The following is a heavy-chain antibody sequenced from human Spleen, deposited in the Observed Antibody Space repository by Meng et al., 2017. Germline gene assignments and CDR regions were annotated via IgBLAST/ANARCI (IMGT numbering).Heavy chain of an antibody. D-gene: IGHD6-19*01. V-gene: IGHV1-2*06. J-gene: IGHJ4*02. Sequence: ASVKVSCKASGYTFPDYWLHWVRRAPGQGLEWMGRINPKSGDTHYAQRFQGRVTMTGDTSISTAYMELSGLRSDDTAMYYCARSSIAVAGTDHDYWGQGTLVTVSS. CDR2: INPKSGDT. CDR3: ARSSIAVAGTDHDY. CDR1: GYTFPDYW.